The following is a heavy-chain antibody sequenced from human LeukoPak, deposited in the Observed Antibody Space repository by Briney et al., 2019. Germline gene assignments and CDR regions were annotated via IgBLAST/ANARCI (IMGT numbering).Heavy chain of an antibody. CDR1: GFTFSHAW. D-gene: IGHD4-17*01. CDR3: TSLRRP. CDR2: IKSRTDGGTT. J-gene: IGHJ5*02. V-gene: IGHV3-15*01. Sequence: GGSLRLSCAASGFTFSHAWMSWVRQAPGKGLEWVARIKSRTDGGTTDYATPVKGRFTISRDDSKSTLYLQMNSLKTEDTAVYYCTSLRRPWSQGTLVTVSS.